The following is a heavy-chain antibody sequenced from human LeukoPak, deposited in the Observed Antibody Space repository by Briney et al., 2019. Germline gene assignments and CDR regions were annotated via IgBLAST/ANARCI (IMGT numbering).Heavy chain of an antibody. V-gene: IGHV4-59*08. J-gene: IGHJ4*02. Sequence: NPSETLSLTCTVSGGSISSYYWSWIRQPPGKGLEWIGYIYYSGSTNYNPSLKSRVTISVDTSKNQFSLKLSSVTAADTAVYYCARLIAVAGTGIYYFDYWGQGTLVTVSS. D-gene: IGHD6-19*01. CDR2: IYYSGST. CDR1: GGSISSYY. CDR3: ARLIAVAGTGIYYFDY.